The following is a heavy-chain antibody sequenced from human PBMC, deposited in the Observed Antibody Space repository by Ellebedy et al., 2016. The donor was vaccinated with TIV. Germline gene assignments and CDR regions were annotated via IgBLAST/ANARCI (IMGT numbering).Heavy chain of an antibody. CDR3: ARHDPRYYESSGFYYGGWFDP. CDR2: IDYSGNT. CDR1: GFTFSAYA. J-gene: IGHJ5*02. D-gene: IGHD3-22*01. V-gene: IGHV4-59*08. Sequence: PGGSLRLSCAASGFTFSAYAMSWIRQPPGKGLEWIGYIDYSGNTNYNPSLQSRVTVSVDTSKNQFALKLSSVTAADTAVYFCARHDPRYYESSGFYYGGWFDPWGQGTLVTVSS.